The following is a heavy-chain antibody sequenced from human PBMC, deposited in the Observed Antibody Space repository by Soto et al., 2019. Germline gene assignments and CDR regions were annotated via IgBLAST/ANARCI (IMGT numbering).Heavy chain of an antibody. CDR1: GYTFTIYT. V-gene: IGHV1-69*08. Sequence: QVQLVQSGAEVKKPGSSVKVSCKSSGYTFTIYTVTWVRQAPGQGLEWMGRIIPIFTQTNYAQKFQDRVTITADKSTSTAYMELSGLRYEDTAVYYCARGGVGAAGGMDVWGQGTTVTVSS. CDR2: IIPIFTQT. J-gene: IGHJ6*02. D-gene: IGHD1-26*01. CDR3: ARGGVGAAGGMDV.